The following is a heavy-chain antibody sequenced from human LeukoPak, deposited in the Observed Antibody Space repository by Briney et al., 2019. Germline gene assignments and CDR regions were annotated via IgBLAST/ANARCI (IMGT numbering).Heavy chain of an antibody. J-gene: IGHJ5*02. D-gene: IGHD3-22*01. V-gene: IGHV1-2*02. CDR1: GYTFTGSN. Sequence: ASVKVSCKTSGYTFTGSNVHWVRQAPGQGLEWMGWINPNTGGTNYAQKFQGRVTMTRDTSISTAYMELRSLRSDDTAVYYCARAPRYYYDSSGYSSRHTWIDPWGQGTLVTVSS. CDR3: ARAPRYYYDSSGYSSRHTWIDP. CDR2: INPNTGGT.